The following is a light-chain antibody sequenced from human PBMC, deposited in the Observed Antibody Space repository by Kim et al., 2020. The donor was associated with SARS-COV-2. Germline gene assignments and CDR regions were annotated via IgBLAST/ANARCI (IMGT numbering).Light chain of an antibody. CDR1: QSISSSY. CDR2: AAS. Sequence: TPEESATLSCRASQSISSSYLAWYQEEPGQTPRLLNYAASSRATGIPDRFSGSGSGTDFTLAISRLEPEDFAVYYCQQYGSSPWTFGQGTKVDIK. CDR3: QQYGSSPWT. V-gene: IGKV3-20*01. J-gene: IGKJ1*01.